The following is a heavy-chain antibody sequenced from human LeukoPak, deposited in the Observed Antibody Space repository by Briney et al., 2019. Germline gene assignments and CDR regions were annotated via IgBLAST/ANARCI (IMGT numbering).Heavy chain of an antibody. J-gene: IGHJ5*02. CDR2: ISGYNGYT. V-gene: IGHV1-18*01. D-gene: IGHD5-12*01. CDR1: GYTFTNYG. CDR3: ARDPLPYLTNTNWFDP. Sequence: GASVKVSCKASGYTFTNYGVSWVRQAPGQGLEWMGWISGYNGYTNYAQKFQFRVTMTTDTSTSTAYMELRSLTSDDTAVYYCARDPLPYLTNTNWFDPWGQGTLVTVSS.